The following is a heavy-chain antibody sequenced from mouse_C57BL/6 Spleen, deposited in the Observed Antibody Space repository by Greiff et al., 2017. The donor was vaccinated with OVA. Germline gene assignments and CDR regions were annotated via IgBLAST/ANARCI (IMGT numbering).Heavy chain of an antibody. CDR1: GYAFSSSW. CDR2: IYPGDGDT. J-gene: IGHJ2*01. CDR3: ARGKDYEDY. V-gene: IGHV1-82*01. D-gene: IGHD2-4*01. Sequence: QVQLQQSGPELVKPGASVKISCKASGYAFSSSWMNWVKQRPGKGLEWIGRIYPGDGDTNYNGKFKGKATLTADKSSSTAYMQLSSLTSEDAAVYFCARGKDYEDYWGQGTTLTVSS.